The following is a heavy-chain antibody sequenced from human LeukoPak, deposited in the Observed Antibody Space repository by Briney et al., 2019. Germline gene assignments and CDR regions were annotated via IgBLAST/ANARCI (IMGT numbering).Heavy chain of an antibody. CDR1: GGSISSYY. CDR3: ARRAQRMGDTFDI. J-gene: IGHJ3*02. CDR2: IYYSGST. D-gene: IGHD2-15*01. V-gene: IGHV4-59*08. Sequence: SETLSLTCTVSGGSISSYYWIWIRQPPGKGLEWFGYIYYSGSTNYNPSLKSRVTISVDTSKNQFSLKLSSVTAADTAVYYCARRAQRMGDTFDIWGQGTMVTVSS.